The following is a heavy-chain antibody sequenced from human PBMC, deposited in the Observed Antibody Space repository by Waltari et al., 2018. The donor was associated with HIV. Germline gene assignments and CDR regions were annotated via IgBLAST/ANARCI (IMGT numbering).Heavy chain of an antibody. J-gene: IGHJ5*02. D-gene: IGHD3-10*01. CDR2: ISAYNGNT. V-gene: IGHV1-18*01. Sequence: QVQLVQSGAEVKKPGASVKVSCKASGYTFTSYGISWVRHAPGQGLEWMGWISAYNGNTTYAQKLQGRVTMTTNTSTSQAYMELRSLRSDDTAVYYCAREGRGVLWFGADLNWFDPWGQGTLVTVSS. CDR1: GYTFTSYG. CDR3: AREGRGVLWFGADLNWFDP.